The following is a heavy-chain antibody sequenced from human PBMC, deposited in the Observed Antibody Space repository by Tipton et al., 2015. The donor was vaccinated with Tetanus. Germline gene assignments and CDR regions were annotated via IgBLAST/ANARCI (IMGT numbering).Heavy chain of an antibody. CDR3: ARDYTSYYAYYGMDV. CDR2: ISSTTSYI. Sequence: GSLRLSCSVSGFIFSNYAMNWVRQTPGKGLEWLSSISSTTSYIYYADSVKGRFTISRDNAKSSLYLQMNSLTADDTAVYYCARDYTSYYAYYGMDVWGQGTTVTVSS. D-gene: IGHD3-16*01. V-gene: IGHV3-21*01. CDR1: GFIFSNYA. J-gene: IGHJ6*02.